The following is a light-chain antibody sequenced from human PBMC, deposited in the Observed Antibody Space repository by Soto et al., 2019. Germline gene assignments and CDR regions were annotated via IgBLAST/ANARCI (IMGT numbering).Light chain of an antibody. CDR2: DAS. Sequence: DIQMTQSPSTLSASVGDRVTITCRASQSISSWLAWYQQKPGKAPKLLIYDASSLESEVPSRFSGSGSGTEFTLTISSLQPDDFATYYCQQYNSYSSATFGQGTKV. V-gene: IGKV1-5*01. J-gene: IGKJ1*01. CDR3: QQYNSYSSAT. CDR1: QSISSW.